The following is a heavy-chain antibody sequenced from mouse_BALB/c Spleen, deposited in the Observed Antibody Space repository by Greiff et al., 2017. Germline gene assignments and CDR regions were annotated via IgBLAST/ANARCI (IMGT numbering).Heavy chain of an antibody. CDR1: GYTFTSYW. CDR3: ARGVNPPLSDY. J-gene: IGHJ2*01. D-gene: IGHD2-2*01. V-gene: IGHV1S81*02. Sequence: QVQLQQPGAELVKPGASVKLSCKASGYTFTSYWMHWVKQRPGQGLEWIGEINPSNGRTNYNEKFKSKATLTVDKSSSTAYMQLSSLTSEDSAVYYCARGVNPPLSDYWGQGTTLTVSS. CDR2: INPSNGRT.